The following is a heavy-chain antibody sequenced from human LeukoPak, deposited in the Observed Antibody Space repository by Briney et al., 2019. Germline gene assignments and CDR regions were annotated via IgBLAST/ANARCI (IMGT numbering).Heavy chain of an antibody. D-gene: IGHD3-3*01. CDR1: GFTFNTYD. CDR2: ISGSGGTT. V-gene: IGHV3-23*01. J-gene: IGHJ4*02. Sequence: PGGSLRLSCAASGFTFNTYDMNWVRQAPGKGLEWVSSISGSGGTTYSADSVKGRFTISRDNSKNTLYLQMNSLRAEDTAIYYCARDERLLSFLKWGQGTLVTVSS. CDR3: ARDERLLSFLK.